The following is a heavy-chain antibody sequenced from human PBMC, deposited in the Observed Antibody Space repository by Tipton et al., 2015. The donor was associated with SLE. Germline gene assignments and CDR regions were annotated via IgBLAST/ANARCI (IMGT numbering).Heavy chain of an antibody. D-gene: IGHD2-15*01. Sequence: AVSGFTFSSYVMNWVRQAPGKGLEWVSYISSRGTTIYYADSVKGRFTISRDNAKNSLYLQMNSLRAEDTAVYYCARLVGSGGYFDSWGQGTLVTVSS. V-gene: IGHV3-48*01. CDR2: ISSRGTTI. J-gene: IGHJ4*02. CDR1: GFTFSSYV. CDR3: ARLVGSGGYFDS.